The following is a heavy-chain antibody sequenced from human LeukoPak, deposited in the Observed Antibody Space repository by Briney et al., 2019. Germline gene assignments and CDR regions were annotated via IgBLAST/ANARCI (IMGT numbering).Heavy chain of an antibody. CDR1: GGPISSYY. CDR3: ARMSVAEAFDI. J-gene: IGHJ3*02. CDR2: IYYSGST. D-gene: IGHD4-23*01. V-gene: IGHV4-59*01. Sequence: SETLSLTCTVSGGPISSYYWSWIRQPPGKGLEWIGYIYYSGSTNYNPSLKSRVTISVDTSKDQFSLKLSSVTAADTAVYYCARMSVAEAFDIWGQGTMVTVSS.